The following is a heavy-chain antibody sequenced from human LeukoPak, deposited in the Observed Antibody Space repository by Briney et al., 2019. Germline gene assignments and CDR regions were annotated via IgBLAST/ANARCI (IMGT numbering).Heavy chain of an antibody. D-gene: IGHD3-22*01. CDR1: GFIFSNYA. V-gene: IGHV3-30*04. CDR2: IRYDGDNK. CDR3: AKVEKNRYYYESSALDY. J-gene: IGHJ4*02. Sequence: GTSLRLSCAASGFIFSNYAIHWVRQAPGKGLEWVAFIRYDGDNKYYADSVKGRFTISRDNSKNTLYLQMNSLRAEDMAVYYCAKVEKNRYYYESSALDYWGQGTLVTVSS.